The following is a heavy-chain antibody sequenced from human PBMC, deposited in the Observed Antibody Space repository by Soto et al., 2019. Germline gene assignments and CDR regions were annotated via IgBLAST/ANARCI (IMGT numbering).Heavy chain of an antibody. J-gene: IGHJ4*02. D-gene: IGHD3-9*01. V-gene: IGHV3-15*07. CDR1: GFTFSNAW. Sequence: EVQLVESGGGLVKPGGSLRLSCAASGFTFSNAWMNWVRQAPGKGLEWVGRIKSKTDGGTTDYAAPVKGRFTISRDDSKNTLYLQMNSLKTDDTAVYYCTTDRGISSGQYYDIFGGQGTLVTVSS. CDR2: IKSKTDGGTT. CDR3: TTDRGISSGQYYDIF.